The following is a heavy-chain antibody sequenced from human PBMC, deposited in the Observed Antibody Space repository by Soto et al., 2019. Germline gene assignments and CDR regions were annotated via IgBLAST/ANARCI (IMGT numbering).Heavy chain of an antibody. J-gene: IGHJ6*02. CDR1: GFTFTNYA. D-gene: IGHD4-4*01. Sequence: PGGSLRLSCAASGFTFTNYAMSWGRQAPGKGLEWVSTIRVSDGSEKYADFVEGRFTISRDTSKNTMSLKMNRLRAEDAAVYYCAGHYIRPNSLNSNYHPFGTDVCGQANTVPVYS. CDR3: AGHYIRPNSLNSNYHPFGTDV. CDR2: IRVSDGSE. V-gene: IGHV3-23*01.